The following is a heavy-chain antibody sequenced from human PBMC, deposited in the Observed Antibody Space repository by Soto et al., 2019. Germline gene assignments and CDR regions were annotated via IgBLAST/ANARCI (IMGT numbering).Heavy chain of an antibody. V-gene: IGHV3-30*03. CDR2: ISYDGTNK. CDR1: GFTFSSYA. CDR3: SRVFSGCYFTLDY. J-gene: IGHJ4*02. Sequence: PGGSLGLSCAASGFTFSSYAMHWVRQAPGKGLEWVAVISYDGTNKYYADSVKGRFTISRDNSKNTLYLHMNSLRPEDTAVYSYSRVFSGCYFTLDYWGQGTLVTXSS. D-gene: IGHD1-26*01.